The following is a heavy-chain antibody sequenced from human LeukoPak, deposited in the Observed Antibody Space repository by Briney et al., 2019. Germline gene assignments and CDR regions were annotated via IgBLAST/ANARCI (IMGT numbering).Heavy chain of an antibody. Sequence: SVKVSCKASGGTFSSYAISWVRQAPGQGLEWMGGIIPIFGTANYAQKFQGRVTITADKSTSTAYMELSSLRSEDTALYYCARVPKYDILTELDYWGQGTLVTVSS. CDR1: GGTFSSYA. CDR3: ARVPKYDILTELDY. V-gene: IGHV1-69*06. J-gene: IGHJ4*02. CDR2: IIPIFGTA. D-gene: IGHD3-9*01.